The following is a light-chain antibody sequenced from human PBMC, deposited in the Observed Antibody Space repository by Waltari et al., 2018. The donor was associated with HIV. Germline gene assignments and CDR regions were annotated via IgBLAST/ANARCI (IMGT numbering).Light chain of an antibody. CDR2: EFT. CDR1: ISDIGSYTL. V-gene: IGLV2-23*02. J-gene: IGLJ2*01. Sequence: QSALTQPASVSGSPGQSITISCTGTISDIGSYTLVSWYQQYPGRAPKLIIYEFTKRPSGVSDRFSGSKSGNRASLTVAGLKVEDEADYYCCSYAGGRVFVLFGGGTRLTV. CDR3: CSYAGGRVFVL.